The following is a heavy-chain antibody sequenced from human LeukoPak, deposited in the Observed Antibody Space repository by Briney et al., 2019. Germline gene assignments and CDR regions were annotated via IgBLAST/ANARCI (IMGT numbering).Heavy chain of an antibody. V-gene: IGHV3-23*01. Sequence: GGSLRLSCAASGFTFSSYAMSWVRQAPGKGLECVSAISGSGGSTYYADSVKGRFTISRDNSKNTLYLQMNSLRAEDTAVYYCAKDMGIVVVIKVYWGQGTLVTVSS. CDR1: GFTFSSYA. D-gene: IGHD3-22*01. J-gene: IGHJ4*02. CDR2: ISGSGGST. CDR3: AKDMGIVVVIKVY.